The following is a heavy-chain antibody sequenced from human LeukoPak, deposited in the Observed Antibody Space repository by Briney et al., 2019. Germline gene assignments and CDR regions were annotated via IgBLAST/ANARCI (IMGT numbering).Heavy chain of an antibody. CDR1: GGSISSSNW. J-gene: IGHJ4*02. D-gene: IGHD6-6*01. CDR2: IYHSGST. V-gene: IGHV4-4*02. CDR3: AREWGSSSYGFDY. Sequence: SETLSLTCAVSGGSISSSNWWSWVRPPPGKGLEWIGEIYHSGSTNYNPSLKSRVTISVDKSKNHFSLKLSSVTAADTAVYYCAREWGSSSYGFDYWGQGTLVTVSS.